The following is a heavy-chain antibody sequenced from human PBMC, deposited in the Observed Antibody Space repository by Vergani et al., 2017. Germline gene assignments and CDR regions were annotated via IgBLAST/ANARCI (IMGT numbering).Heavy chain of an antibody. D-gene: IGHD3-22*01. CDR1: GFTFSGSP. CDR2: IRSKANSYAT. J-gene: IGHJ4*02. Sequence: EVQLVESGGGLVQPGGSLKLSCAASGFTFSGSPIHWVRQPSGKGLEWVGRIRSKANSYATAYAASVKGRFTISRDDSKNTMFLQMNNLRAEDTAVYYCAKDNVPGYYDSSGYCDYWGQGTLVTVSS. V-gene: IGHV3-73*01. CDR3: AKDNVPGYYDSSGYCDY.